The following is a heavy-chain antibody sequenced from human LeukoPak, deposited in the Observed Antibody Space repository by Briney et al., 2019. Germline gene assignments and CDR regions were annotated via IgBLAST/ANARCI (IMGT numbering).Heavy chain of an antibody. J-gene: IGHJ4*02. D-gene: IGHD5-24*01. CDR3: AKSGYNRFDY. Sequence: GGSLRLSCAASGFTFSSSAMSWVRQAPGKGLEWVSSISGSGSGGSTYYADSVKGRFTISSDNSKNTLYLQMNSLIAEDTAVYYCAKSGYNRFDYWGQGTRVTVSS. CDR2: ISGSGSGGST. V-gene: IGHV3-23*01. CDR1: GFTFSSSA.